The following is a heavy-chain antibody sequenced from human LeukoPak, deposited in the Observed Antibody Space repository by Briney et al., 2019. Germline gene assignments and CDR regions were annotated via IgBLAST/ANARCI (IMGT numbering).Heavy chain of an antibody. Sequence: PGESLKISCKGSGYRFTSYWIGWVRQMPGKGLEWMGFIYPGDSDTRYSPSFQGQVTISADKSMSTAYLQWSSLKASVTAMYYCARRRGRYSGDAFDIWGQGTMVTVSS. CDR2: IYPGDSDT. J-gene: IGHJ3*02. CDR3: ARRRGRYSGDAFDI. V-gene: IGHV5-51*01. CDR1: GYRFTSYW. D-gene: IGHD1-26*01.